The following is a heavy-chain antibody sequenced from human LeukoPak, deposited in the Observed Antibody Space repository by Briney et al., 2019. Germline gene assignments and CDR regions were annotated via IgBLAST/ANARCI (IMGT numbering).Heavy chain of an antibody. Sequence: GGSLRLSCAASGFTFSDYYMSWIRQAPGKGLEWVSYISSSSRYTNYADSVKGRFTISRDNAKNSLYLQMNSLRAEDTAVYYCARAAGDYYGSGSYFFDYWGQGTLVTVSS. D-gene: IGHD3-10*01. V-gene: IGHV3-11*06. J-gene: IGHJ4*02. CDR3: ARAAGDYYGSGSYFFDY. CDR1: GFTFSDYY. CDR2: ISSSSRYT.